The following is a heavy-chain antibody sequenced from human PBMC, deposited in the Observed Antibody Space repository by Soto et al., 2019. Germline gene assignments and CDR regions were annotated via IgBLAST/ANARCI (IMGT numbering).Heavy chain of an antibody. Sequence: EVQLVESGGGLVQPGGSLRLSCAASGFTFSLYSMSWVRQAPGKGLEWVSYISRSSTGIHYADSVKGRFTISRDDATNSMHLKMNGRGDGETAGDYGARAVTWGLDVWGQGTTVSISS. D-gene: IGHD3-10*01. CDR3: ARAVTWGLDV. V-gene: IGHV3-48*02. CDR2: ISRSSTGI. J-gene: IGHJ6*02. CDR1: GFTFSLYS.